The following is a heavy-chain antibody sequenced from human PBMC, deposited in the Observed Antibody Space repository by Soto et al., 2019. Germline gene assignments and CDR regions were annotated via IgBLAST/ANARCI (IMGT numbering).Heavy chain of an antibody. Sequence: ESGGGLVQPGGSLRLSCAASGFTFSAYDMHWVRQATGKGLEWVAAIGTQHDTYYPDSVKGRFTISRENAKNSLYLQMSSLPAGDTAVYYCARQASYWHGGGGWFDPWGQGTLVTVSS. V-gene: IGHV3-13*01. J-gene: IGHJ5*02. CDR2: IGTQHDT. CDR3: ARQASYWHGGGGWFDP. D-gene: IGHD2-8*02. CDR1: GFTFSAYD.